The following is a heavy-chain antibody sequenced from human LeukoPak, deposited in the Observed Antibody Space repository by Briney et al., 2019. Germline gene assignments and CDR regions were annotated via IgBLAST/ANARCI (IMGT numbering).Heavy chain of an antibody. CDR3: ARVAVRGVILDYFHY. J-gene: IGHJ4*02. Sequence: GRSLRLSCAASGFNFSSYALHWVRQAPGKGLEWVAVISYDGSNKFYADSVKGRFTISRDNSKNTLYLQMNSLRAEDTAVYYCARVAVRGVILDYFHYWSQRTLVTVSS. D-gene: IGHD3-10*01. CDR1: GFNFSSYA. CDR2: ISYDGSNK. V-gene: IGHV3-30-3*01.